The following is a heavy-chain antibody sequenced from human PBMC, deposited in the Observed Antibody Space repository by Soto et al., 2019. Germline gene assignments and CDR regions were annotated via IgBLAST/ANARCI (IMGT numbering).Heavy chain of an antibody. V-gene: IGHV4-39*01. D-gene: IGHD3-22*01. Sequence: PSAPLSLTCTVSGGSISSSSYYSGWIRQPPGYVLECIWSIYYSWSTYYNPSLKSRVTISVDTSKNQFSLKLSSVTASVTAVYYCARRYDSSGYYYFYGMDVWGQGTTVT. CDR3: ARRYDSSGYYYFYGMDV. CDR1: GGSISSSSYY. CDR2: IYYSWST. J-gene: IGHJ6*02.